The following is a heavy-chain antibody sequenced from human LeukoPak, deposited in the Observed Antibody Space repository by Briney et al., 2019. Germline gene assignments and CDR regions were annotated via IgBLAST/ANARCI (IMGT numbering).Heavy chain of an antibody. CDR2: IRYDGSNK. CDR3: AKVLRITMVRGVSGSPDY. Sequence: GGSLRLSCAASGSTFSSYGMHWVRQAPGKGLEGVAFIRYDGSNKYYADCVEGRFTISRDNYKNTLYLQMNSLRAEDRAVYYCAKVLRITMVRGVSGSPDYWGQGTLVTVSS. D-gene: IGHD3-10*01. CDR1: GSTFSSYG. V-gene: IGHV3-30*02. J-gene: IGHJ4*02.